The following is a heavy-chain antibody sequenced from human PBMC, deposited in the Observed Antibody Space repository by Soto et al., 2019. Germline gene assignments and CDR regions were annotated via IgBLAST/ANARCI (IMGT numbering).Heavy chain of an antibody. Sequence: QVQLQESGPGLVKPSQTLSLTCTVSGDSISSNNNYWSWIRQPPGEGREWIGFIPCSGNTSYSPSLKGPVAISLDPSKNPFALSLSSVTAADTAVYYCARGRGYSYGLDPWGQGTRVTVSS. CDR2: IPCSGNT. CDR3: ARGRGYSYGLDP. D-gene: IGHD5-18*01. J-gene: IGHJ5*02. V-gene: IGHV4-30-4*08. CDR1: GDSISSNNNY.